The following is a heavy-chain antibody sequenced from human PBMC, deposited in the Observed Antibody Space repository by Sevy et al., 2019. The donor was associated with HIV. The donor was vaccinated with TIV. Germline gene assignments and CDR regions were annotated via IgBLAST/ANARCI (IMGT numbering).Heavy chain of an antibody. CDR1: GFTFSSYS. CDR2: ISSSSSTI. J-gene: IGHJ6*02. Sequence: GGSLRLSCAASGFTFSSYSMNWVRQAPGKGLEWVSYISSSSSTIYYTDSVKGRFTISRDNAKNSLYLQMNSLRDEDTAVYYCAGDKGFLEWLFDGMDVWGQGTTVTVSS. V-gene: IGHV3-48*02. D-gene: IGHD3-3*01. CDR3: AGDKGFLEWLFDGMDV.